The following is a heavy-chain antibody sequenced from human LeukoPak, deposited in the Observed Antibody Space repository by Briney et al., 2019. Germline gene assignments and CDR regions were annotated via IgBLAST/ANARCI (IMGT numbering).Heavy chain of an antibody. CDR1: GFTFSSYG. D-gene: IGHD3-22*01. Sequence: GGSLRLSCAASGFTFSSYGMHWVRQAPGKGLEWVAVIWSDGNNKFYADSVKGRFTISRDNSKKTLYLQMNSLRVEDTAVYYCARETPRGQYYSDSSGPFDYWGQGTLVTVSS. CDR2: IWSDGNNK. CDR3: ARETPRGQYYSDSSGPFDY. J-gene: IGHJ4*02. V-gene: IGHV3-33*01.